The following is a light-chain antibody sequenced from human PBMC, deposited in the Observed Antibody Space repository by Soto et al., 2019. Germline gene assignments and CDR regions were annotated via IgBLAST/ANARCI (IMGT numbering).Light chain of an antibody. CDR1: SGIGNA. V-gene: IGKV1-13*02. J-gene: IGKJ4*01. CDR2: AAS. Sequence: AIQLTQSPSTLSASVGDRVTITCRASSGIGNALAWYQQIPGRPPRLLISAASTLQGGVPSRFSGSGLGTDFTLTISGLQPEDFANYYCQQFNSYPLTFGGGTKV. CDR3: QQFNSYPLT.